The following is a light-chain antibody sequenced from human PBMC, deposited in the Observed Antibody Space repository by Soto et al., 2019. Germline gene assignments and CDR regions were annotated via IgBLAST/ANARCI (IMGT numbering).Light chain of an antibody. Sequence: EIVLTQSPATLSLSPVETATLSFMASQSVRNNLAGYQQQHGQDPRILINDAANRSTGIPARFSGTGAETDFTLTISSIEPEDFAIYYCQQRSKMPLTFGHGTKVDIK. CDR3: QQRSKMPLT. CDR2: DAA. CDR1: QSVRNN. J-gene: IGKJ1*01. V-gene: IGKV3-11*01.